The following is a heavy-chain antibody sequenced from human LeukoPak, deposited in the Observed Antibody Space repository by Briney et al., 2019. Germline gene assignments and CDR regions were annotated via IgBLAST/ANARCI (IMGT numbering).Heavy chain of an antibody. J-gene: IGHJ4*02. V-gene: IGHV3-21*01. D-gene: IGHD3-22*01. CDR1: GFTFSSYS. CDR3: ARGMYYYDSQWLFSGY. CDR2: ISSSSSYI. Sequence: PGGSLRLSCAASGFTFSSYSMNWVRQAPGKGLEWVSSISSSSSYIYYADSVKGRFTISRDNAKNSLYLQMNSLRAEDTAVYYCARGMYYYDSQWLFSGYWGQGTLVTVSS.